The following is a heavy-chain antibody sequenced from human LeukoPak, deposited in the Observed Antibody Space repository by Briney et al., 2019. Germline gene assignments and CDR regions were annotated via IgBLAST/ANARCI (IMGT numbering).Heavy chain of an antibody. D-gene: IGHD3-10*01. CDR3: ARRYYGSGSYYAPDAFDI. J-gene: IGHJ3*02. CDR1: GDSISSYY. Sequence: RSSETLSLTCTVSGDSISSYYWSWIRQPPGKGLEWIGYIYYSGSTNYNPSLKSRVTISVDTSKNQFSLKLSSVTAADTAVYYCARRYYGSGSYYAPDAFDIWGQGTMVTVSS. CDR2: IYYSGST. V-gene: IGHV4-59*08.